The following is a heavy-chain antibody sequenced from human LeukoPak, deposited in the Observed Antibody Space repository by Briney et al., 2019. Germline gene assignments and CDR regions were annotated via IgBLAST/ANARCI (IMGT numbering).Heavy chain of an antibody. V-gene: IGHV1-69*13. CDR3: ARGNDGSGSPSYYFYYMDV. CDR1: GGTLSSYT. Sequence: PRASVKVSCKPSGGTLSSYTISWVRQAPGQRLEWMGGIIPIFGTAHYAQKVQGRVTITADESTSTAYMDLSSLRSEDTAVYYCARGNDGSGSPSYYFYYMDVWGKGTTVTISS. D-gene: IGHD3-10*01. J-gene: IGHJ6*03. CDR2: IIPIFGTA.